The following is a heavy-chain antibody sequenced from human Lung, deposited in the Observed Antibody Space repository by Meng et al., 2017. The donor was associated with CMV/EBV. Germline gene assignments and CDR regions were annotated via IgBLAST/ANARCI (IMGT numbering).Heavy chain of an antibody. CDR1: GFSFSDYS. J-gene: IGHJ4*02. D-gene: IGHD2-2*01. CDR2: ISSRSGYI. V-gene: IGHV3-21*06. Sequence: XXAASGFSFSDYSMNWVRHAPAKWLECVSSISSRSGYIYYADSARGRFTISRDNAKNSLYLQMNSLRAEDTAVYFWARGCDIVLVPAAPDLDDWGQGTXVNVYS. CDR3: ARGCDIVLVPAAPDLDD.